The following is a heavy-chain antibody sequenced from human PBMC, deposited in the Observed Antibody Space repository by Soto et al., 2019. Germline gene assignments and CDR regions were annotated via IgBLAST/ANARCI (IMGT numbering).Heavy chain of an antibody. Sequence: SETLSLTCTVSGGSISSGDYYWSWIRQPPGKGLEWIGYIYYSGSTYYNPSLKSRVTISVDTSKNQFSLKLSSVTAADTAVYYCARGRTGLYYFDYWGQGTLVTVSS. D-gene: IGHD1-26*01. CDR1: GGSISSGDYY. CDR2: IYYSGST. J-gene: IGHJ4*02. V-gene: IGHV4-30-4*01. CDR3: ARGRTGLYYFDY.